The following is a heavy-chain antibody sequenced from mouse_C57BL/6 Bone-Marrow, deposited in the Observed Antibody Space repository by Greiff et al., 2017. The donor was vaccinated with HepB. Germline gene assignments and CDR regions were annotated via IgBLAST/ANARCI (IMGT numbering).Heavy chain of an antibody. V-gene: IGHV5-6*01. D-gene: IGHD1-1*01. CDR3: ARHRTTVVASDY. CDR2: ISSGGSYT. CDR1: GFTFSSYG. Sequence: EVQGVESGGDLVKPGGSLKLSCAASGFTFSSYGMSWVRQTPDKRLEWVATISSGGSYTYYPDSVKGRFTISRDNAKNTLYLQMSSLKSEDTAMYYCARHRTTVVASDYWGQGTTLTVSS. J-gene: IGHJ2*01.